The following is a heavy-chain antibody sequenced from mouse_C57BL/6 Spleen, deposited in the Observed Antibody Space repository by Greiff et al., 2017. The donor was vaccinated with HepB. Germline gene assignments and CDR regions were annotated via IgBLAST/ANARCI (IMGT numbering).Heavy chain of an antibody. J-gene: IGHJ1*03. CDR2: IYPGSGST. CDR3: ARGDSNYYGSSHWYFDV. Sequence: QVQLQQPGAELVKPGASVKMSCKASGYTFTSYWITWVKQRPGQGLEWIGDIYPGSGSTNYNEKFKSKATLTVDTSSSTAYMQLSSLTSEDSAVYYCARGDSNYYGSSHWYFDVWGTGTTVTVSS. V-gene: IGHV1-55*01. D-gene: IGHD1-1*01. CDR1: GYTFTSYW.